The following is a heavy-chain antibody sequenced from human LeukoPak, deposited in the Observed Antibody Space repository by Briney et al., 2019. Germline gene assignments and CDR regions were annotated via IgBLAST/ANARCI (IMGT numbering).Heavy chain of an antibody. CDR2: IYHSGST. J-gene: IGHJ4*02. CDR1: GYSISSGYY. Sequence: PSETLSLTCTVSGYSISSGYYWGWIRQPPGKGLQWIGSIYHSGSTYYNPSLKSRVTMSVDTSKNQVSLKLSSVTAADTAVFYCARMLVPDYFDNWGQGTLVTVSS. V-gene: IGHV4-38-2*02. CDR3: ARMLVPDYFDN. D-gene: IGHD6-13*01.